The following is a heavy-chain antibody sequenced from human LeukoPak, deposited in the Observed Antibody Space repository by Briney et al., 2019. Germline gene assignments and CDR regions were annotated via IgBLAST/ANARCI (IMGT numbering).Heavy chain of an antibody. Sequence: PETLSLTCTVSGGSISSYYWSWIRQPPGKGLEWIGDIYSNGSTNYKPSLKSRVTIPVDTSKNQFSLKLSSVTAADTAVYYCARGGGSAYYYDSNNQKAFDIWGQGTMVTVSS. CDR2: IYSNGST. V-gene: IGHV4-4*09. CDR1: GGSISSYY. D-gene: IGHD3-22*01. J-gene: IGHJ3*02. CDR3: ARGGGSAYYYDSNNQKAFDI.